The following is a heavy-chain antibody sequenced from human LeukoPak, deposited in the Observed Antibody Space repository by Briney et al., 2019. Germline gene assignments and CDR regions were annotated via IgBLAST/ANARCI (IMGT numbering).Heavy chain of an antibody. J-gene: IGHJ4*02. CDR3: AKDRGATGTTGFDY. CDR1: GFTFSSSG. CDR2: ISYDGSNK. V-gene: IGHV3-30*18. Sequence: GGSLRLSCAASGFTFSSSGMHWVRQAPGKGLEWVALISYDGSNKYYADSVKGRFTISRDNSENTLYLQMDSLRAEDTAVYYCAKDRGATGTTGFDYWGQGTLVTVSS. D-gene: IGHD1-1*01.